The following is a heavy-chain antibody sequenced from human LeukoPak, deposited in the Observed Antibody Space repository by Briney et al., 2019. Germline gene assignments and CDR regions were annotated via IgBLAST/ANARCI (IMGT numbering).Heavy chain of an antibody. CDR2: IYTSGST. V-gene: IGHV4-4*07. D-gene: IGHD1-14*01. J-gene: IGHJ6*02. CDR1: GGSFSNYY. Sequence: SETLSLTCTVSGGSFSNYYWSWIRQPAGKGLEWIGRIYTSGSTNCNPSVKSRVTMSVDTSNNQFSLKLTSVTAADTAVYYCARQPPQYYGMDVWGQGTTVTVSS. CDR3: ARQPPQYYGMDV.